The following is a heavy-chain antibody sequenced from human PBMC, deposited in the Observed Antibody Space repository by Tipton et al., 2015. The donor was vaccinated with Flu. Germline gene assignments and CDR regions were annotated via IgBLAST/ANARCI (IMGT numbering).Heavy chain of an antibody. J-gene: IGHJ4*02. D-gene: IGHD6-6*01. CDR3: ARHQSSSLLPFDY. CDR2: IYTSGST. V-gene: IGHV4-61*02. Sequence: TLSLTCTVSGGSINSVSHYWSWIRQPAGKGLEWIGRIYTSGSTNYNPSLRSRVTISLDTSRNQFSLKLTSVTAADTAVYFCARHQSSSLLPFDYWDQGTLVTVSS. CDR1: GGSINSVSHY.